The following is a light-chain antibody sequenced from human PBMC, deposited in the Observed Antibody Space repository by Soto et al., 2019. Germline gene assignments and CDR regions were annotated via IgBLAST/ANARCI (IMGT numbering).Light chain of an antibody. V-gene: IGKV3-20*01. J-gene: IGKJ1*01. Sequence: EILLTQSPGTLSLSQGERATLSCRASQSVSSSYLAWYQQKPGQAPRLLIYGASSRATGIPDRFSGSGAGTDFTLTISRLEPEDFAVYYCQQFGNSRWTFGQGTKVDIK. CDR1: QSVSSSY. CDR3: QQFGNSRWT. CDR2: GAS.